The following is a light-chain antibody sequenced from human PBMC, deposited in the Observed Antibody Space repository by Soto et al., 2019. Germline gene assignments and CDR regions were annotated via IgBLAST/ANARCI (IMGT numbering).Light chain of an antibody. CDR3: KQSYSPSIT. J-gene: IGKJ5*01. CDR1: QSISSY. Sequence: DIQMTQSPSSLSASVGDRVTITCRASQSISSYLNWYHQKPGKAPNLLIYAASSLQSGVPSRFSGSGSGTEFTLTIRSLQPEDFATYYCKQSYSPSITFGQGTRLEIK. V-gene: IGKV1-39*01. CDR2: AAS.